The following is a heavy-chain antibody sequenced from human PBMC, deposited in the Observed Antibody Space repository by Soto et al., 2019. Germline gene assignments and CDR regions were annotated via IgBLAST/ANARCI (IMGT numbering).Heavy chain of an antibody. Sequence: EAQLLESGGGLVQPGGSLRLSCGVSGSTFNSDDMSWVRQAPGRGLEWVSGISDSGSNTYYADSVKGRFTIFRDNSKNTLYLQMNSLRVEDTALYYCAKDGGWSLAVAGLFDSWGQGTLVTVSS. J-gene: IGHJ4*02. V-gene: IGHV3-23*01. CDR2: ISDSGSNT. D-gene: IGHD6-19*01. CDR3: AKDGGWSLAVAGLFDS. CDR1: GSTFNSDD.